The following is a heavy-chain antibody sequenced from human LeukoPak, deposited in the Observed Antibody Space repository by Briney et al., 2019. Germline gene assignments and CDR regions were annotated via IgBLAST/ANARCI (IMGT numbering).Heavy chain of an antibody. CDR3: ARQNYGSAPLRY. D-gene: IGHD3-10*01. V-gene: IGHV4-34*01. CDR2: INHSGTT. CDR1: GGSFSGYY. Sequence: SETLSLTCAVYGGSFSGYYWSWIRQPPGKGLEWIGEINHSGTTNYNPSLKSRVTMSVDTSKNQFSLKLTSVTAADTAVYYCARQNYGSAPLRYWGQGTLVTVSS. J-gene: IGHJ4*02.